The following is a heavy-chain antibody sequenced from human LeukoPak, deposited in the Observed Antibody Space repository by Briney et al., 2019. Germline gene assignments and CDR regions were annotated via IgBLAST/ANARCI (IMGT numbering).Heavy chain of an antibody. D-gene: IGHD6-19*01. CDR1: GFTFSSYG. Sequence: PGGSMTLSCAASGFTFSSYGMHWVRQAPGKGRVWVAFIQYDGSNKYYADSVKGRFTISRDNSKNTLYLLMNSLRADDTAVYYCAKDRKSSGWYPQRDLDYWGQGTLVTVSS. J-gene: IGHJ4*02. CDR2: IQYDGSNK. V-gene: IGHV3-30*02. CDR3: AKDRKSSGWYPQRDLDY.